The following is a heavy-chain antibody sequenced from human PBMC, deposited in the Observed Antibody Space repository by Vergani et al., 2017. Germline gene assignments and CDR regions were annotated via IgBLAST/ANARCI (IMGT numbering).Heavy chain of an antibody. CDR2: ISYDGSNK. V-gene: IGHV3-30-3*01. CDR1: GFTFSSYA. CDR3: ARGAWAHRYSIVPPNAFDI. D-gene: IGHD3-16*02. Sequence: QVQLVESGGGVVQPGRSLRLSCAASGFTFSSYAMHWVRQAPGXGLEWVAVISYDGSNKYYADSVKGRFTIFRDNAKNSLYLQMNSLRAEDTAVYYCARGAWAHRYSIVPPNAFDIWGQGTMVTVSS. J-gene: IGHJ3*02.